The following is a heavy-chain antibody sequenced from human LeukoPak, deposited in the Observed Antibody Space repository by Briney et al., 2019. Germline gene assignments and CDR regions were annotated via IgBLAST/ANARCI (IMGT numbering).Heavy chain of an antibody. J-gene: IGHJ5*02. CDR2: INPNSGGT. Sequence: ASVKVSCKASGYTFTGYYMYWVRQAPGQGLEWMGWINPNSGGTNYAQKFQGRVTMTRDTSISTAYMELSRLRSDDMAVYYCARDTISWFDPWGQGTLVTVSS. D-gene: IGHD3-3*01. V-gene: IGHV1-2*02. CDR3: ARDTISWFDP. CDR1: GYTFTGYY.